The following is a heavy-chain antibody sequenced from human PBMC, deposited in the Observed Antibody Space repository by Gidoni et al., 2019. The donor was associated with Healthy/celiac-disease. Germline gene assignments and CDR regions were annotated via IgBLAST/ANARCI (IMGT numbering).Heavy chain of an antibody. CDR1: GFTFSSYA. D-gene: IGHD3-22*01. V-gene: IGHV3-30-3*01. CDR2: ISYDGSNK. CDR3: AREAMIVVVIHRHDAFDI. J-gene: IGHJ3*02. Sequence: QVQLVESGGGVVQPGRSLRLSCAASGFTFSSYAMHWVRQAPGKGLEWVAVISYDGSNKYYADSVKGRFTISRDNSKNTLYLQMNSLRAEDTAVYYCAREAMIVVVIHRHDAFDIWGQGTMVTVSS.